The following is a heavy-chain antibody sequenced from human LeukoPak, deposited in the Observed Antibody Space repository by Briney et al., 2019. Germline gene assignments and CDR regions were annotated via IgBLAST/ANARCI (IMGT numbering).Heavy chain of an antibody. Sequence: GGSLRLSCAASGFTFSSYSMNWVRQAPGKGLEWVSYISSSSSTIYCADSVKGRFTISRDNAKNSLYLQMNSLRAEDTAVYYCARSPYGVSDYWGQGTLVTVSS. D-gene: IGHD4-17*01. V-gene: IGHV3-48*01. CDR2: ISSSSSTI. CDR3: ARSPYGVSDY. CDR1: GFTFSSYS. J-gene: IGHJ4*02.